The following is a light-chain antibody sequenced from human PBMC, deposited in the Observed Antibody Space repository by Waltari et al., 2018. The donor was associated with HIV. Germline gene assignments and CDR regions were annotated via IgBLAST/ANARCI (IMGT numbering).Light chain of an antibody. V-gene: IGLV2-8*01. CDR2: EVI. CDR3: CSYAGWSDSWV. Sequence: QSALTQPPSASGSPGQSVTISCTGTSSDVGGYNYVSWYLQRPGKAPKRVVYEVIKRPSGVPDRFSASKSGNTASLTVSGLQAEDEGDYYCCSYAGWSDSWVFGTGTKVTVL. CDR1: SSDVGGYNY. J-gene: IGLJ1*01.